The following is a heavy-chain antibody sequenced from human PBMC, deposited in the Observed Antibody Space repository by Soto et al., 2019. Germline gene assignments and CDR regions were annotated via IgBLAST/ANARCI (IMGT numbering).Heavy chain of an antibody. Sequence: PGGSLRLSCEVSGFTFSNYAMSWVRQAPGKGLEWVSAISDSGYSTYHADSVKGRFIISRDNSRNTLSLQMNSLRAEDTAVYYCAKEPPPTRSGGRNNWFDPWGQGT. CDR1: GFTFSNYA. CDR2: ISDSGYST. CDR3: AKEPPPTRSGGRNNWFDP. V-gene: IGHV3-23*01. D-gene: IGHD2-15*01. J-gene: IGHJ5*02.